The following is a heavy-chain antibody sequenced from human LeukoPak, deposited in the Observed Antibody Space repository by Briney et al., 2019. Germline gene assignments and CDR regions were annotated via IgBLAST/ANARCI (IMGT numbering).Heavy chain of an antibody. V-gene: IGHV3-23*01. CDR2: ISGSGGST. J-gene: IGHJ4*02. CDR1: GFTFSSYA. D-gene: IGHD6-19*01. CDR3: ATWASIALAGISAY. Sequence: GGSLRLSCGASGFTFSSYAMRWVRQAPGKGLEWVSAISGSGGSTYYADSVKGRFTISRDNSKNTLYLQMNSLRAEDTAVYYCATWASIALAGISAYWGQGTLVTVSS.